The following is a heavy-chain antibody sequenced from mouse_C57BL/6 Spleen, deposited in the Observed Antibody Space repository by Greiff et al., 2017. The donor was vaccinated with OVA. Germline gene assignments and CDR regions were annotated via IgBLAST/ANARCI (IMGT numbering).Heavy chain of an antibody. Sequence: VKLMESGPGLVQPSQSLSITCTVSGFSLTSYGVHWVRQSPGKGLEWLGVIWRGGSTDYNAAFMSRLSITKDNSKSQVFFKMNSLQADDTAIYYCAGGNYEGGAMDYWGQGTSVTVSS. D-gene: IGHD2-1*01. CDR1: GFSLTSYG. CDR3: AGGNYEGGAMDY. V-gene: IGHV2-5*01. CDR2: IWRGGST. J-gene: IGHJ4*01.